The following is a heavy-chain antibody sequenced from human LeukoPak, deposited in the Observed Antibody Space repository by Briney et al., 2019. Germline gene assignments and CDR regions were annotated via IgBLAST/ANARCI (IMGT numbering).Heavy chain of an antibody. CDR3: AKEGNTGADS. CDR1: GFPFERFG. Sequence: GGSLRLSFTASGFPFERFGMSWFRQARGQGRAWVSAIRGGGDAPYADSAQDRFTISSDNSENTLFLHMNNLTADDTAPYYSAKEGNTGADSWGPGTMVYVSS. J-gene: IGHJ4*03. V-gene: IGHV3-23*01. CDR2: IRGGGDA.